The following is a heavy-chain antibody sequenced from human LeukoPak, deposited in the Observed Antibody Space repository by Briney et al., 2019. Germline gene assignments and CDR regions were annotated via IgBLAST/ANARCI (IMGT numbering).Heavy chain of an antibody. CDR3: ARVSGRLERQSDLDY. CDR2: ISGDSSYI. CDR1: GFTFASYS. Sequence: GGSLRLSCAASGFTFASYSMNWVRQAPGKGLEWVSSISGDSSYIYNAGSVKGRFTISRDNAQASLYLQMISLRADDTAVYYCARVSGRLERQSDLDYWGQGTLVIVSS. D-gene: IGHD1-1*01. J-gene: IGHJ4*02. V-gene: IGHV3-21*01.